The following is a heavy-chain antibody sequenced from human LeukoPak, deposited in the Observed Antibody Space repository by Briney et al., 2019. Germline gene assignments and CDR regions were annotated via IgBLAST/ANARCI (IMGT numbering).Heavy chain of an antibody. CDR2: IWYDGSNK. CDR3: ARGVPLSPFDF. CDR1: GFTFSSYG. Sequence: GGSLRLSCAASGFTFSSYGMHWVRQAPGKGLEWVAVIWYDGSNKYYADSVKGRFTISRDNSKNTLYLQMNSLRAEGTAVYYCARGVPLSPFDFWGQGTLVTVSS. V-gene: IGHV3-33*01. D-gene: IGHD3-10*01. J-gene: IGHJ4*02.